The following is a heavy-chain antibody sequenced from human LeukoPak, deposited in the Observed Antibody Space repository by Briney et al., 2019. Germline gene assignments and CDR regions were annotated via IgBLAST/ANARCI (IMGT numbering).Heavy chain of an antibody. J-gene: IGHJ3*02. V-gene: IGHV1-18*01. Sequence: ASVKVSCKASGYTFTSYGISWVRQAPGQGLEWMGWVSAYNGDTNYAQKFQGRVTMTTDTSRSTAYMELRSLRSDDTAVYYCARVGYSGYEPTGRDAFDIWGQGTMVTVSS. D-gene: IGHD5-12*01. CDR1: GYTFTSYG. CDR2: VSAYNGDT. CDR3: ARVGYSGYEPTGRDAFDI.